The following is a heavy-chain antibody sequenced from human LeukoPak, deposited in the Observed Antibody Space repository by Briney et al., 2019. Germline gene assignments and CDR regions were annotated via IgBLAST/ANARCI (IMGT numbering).Heavy chain of an antibody. V-gene: IGHV3-30*04. J-gene: IGHJ3*02. CDR2: ISYDGSNK. CDR1: GFTFSSYA. Sequence: GRSLRLSCAASGFTFSSYAMHWVRQAPGKGLEWVAVISYDGSNKYYADSVKGRFTISRDNSKNTLYLQMNSLRAEDTAVYYCARDIGHCSGGSCSNDAFDIWGQGTMVTVSS. CDR3: ARDIGHCSGGSCSNDAFDI. D-gene: IGHD2-15*01.